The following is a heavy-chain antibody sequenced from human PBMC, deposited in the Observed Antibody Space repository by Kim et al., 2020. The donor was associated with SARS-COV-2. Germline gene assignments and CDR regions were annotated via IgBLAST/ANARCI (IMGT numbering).Heavy chain of an antibody. J-gene: IGHJ4*02. CDR3: AKGSSYYGSGSYRVY. D-gene: IGHD3-10*01. Sequence: GGSLRLSCAASGFTFSSYGMHWVRQAPGKGLEWVAVISYDGSNKYYADSVKGRFTISRDNSKNTLYLQMNSLRAEDTAVYYCAKGSSYYGSGSYRVYWGQGTLVTVSS. V-gene: IGHV3-30*18. CDR2: ISYDGSNK. CDR1: GFTFSSYG.